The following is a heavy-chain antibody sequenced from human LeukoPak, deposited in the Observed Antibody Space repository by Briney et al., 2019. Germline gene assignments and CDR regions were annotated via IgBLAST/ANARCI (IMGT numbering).Heavy chain of an antibody. Sequence: ASVKVSCKTSGYTFTSYYIQWVRQAPGQGLEWMGWINPSSGGIEYAQKFQGRVTMTGDTSISTAYMELSRLRSDDTAVYYCARARGSSWDVDYWGQGTLVTVSS. CDR1: GYTFTSYY. CDR3: ARARGSSWDVDY. V-gene: IGHV1-2*02. CDR2: INPSSGGI. D-gene: IGHD6-13*01. J-gene: IGHJ4*02.